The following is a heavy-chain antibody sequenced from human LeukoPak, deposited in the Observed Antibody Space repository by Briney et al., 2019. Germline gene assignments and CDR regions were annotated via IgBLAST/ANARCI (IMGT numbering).Heavy chain of an antibody. CDR1: GFTFSSYG. Sequence: PGRSLRLSCAASGFTFSSYGMHWVRQAPGKGLEWVAVIWYDGSNKYYADSVKGRFTISRDNSKNTLYLQMNSLRAEDTAVYYCVKERGGSATGTTLYFDYWGQGTLVTVSS. CDR3: VKERGGSATGTTLYFDY. D-gene: IGHD1-1*01. V-gene: IGHV3-33*06. J-gene: IGHJ4*02. CDR2: IWYDGSNK.